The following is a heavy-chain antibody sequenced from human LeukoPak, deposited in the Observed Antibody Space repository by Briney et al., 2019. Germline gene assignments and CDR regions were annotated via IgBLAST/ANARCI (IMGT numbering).Heavy chain of an antibody. V-gene: IGHV2-70*11. D-gene: IGHD3-22*01. J-gene: IGHJ4*02. CDR2: IDWDDDK. CDR3: ARMGYDSSGYYPFDY. Sequence: SGHTLVNPTQTLTLTCTFSGFSLSTSGMCVSWIRQPPGKVLQWLARIDWDDDKYYSTSLKTRLTISKDTSKNQVVLTMTNMDPVDTATYYCARMGYDSSGYYPFDYWGQGTLVTVSS. CDR1: GFSLSTSGMC.